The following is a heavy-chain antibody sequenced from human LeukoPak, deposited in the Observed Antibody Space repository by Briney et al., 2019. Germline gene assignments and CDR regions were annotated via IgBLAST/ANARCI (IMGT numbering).Heavy chain of an antibody. V-gene: IGHV2-70*04. CDR1: GFSLSTRGMR. J-gene: IGHJ4*02. CDR3: ARTCDYANSGDFDY. Sequence: SGATLVNPTQTLTLTCTFSGFSLSTRGMRVSWNRQPLGKALEWLARIDWDDDKFYSTSLKTRLTISKYTSKHQVVLTMINTDPVDTATCSRARTCDYANSGDFDYRGQVIPVTVSS. D-gene: IGHD3-9*01. CDR2: IDWDDDK.